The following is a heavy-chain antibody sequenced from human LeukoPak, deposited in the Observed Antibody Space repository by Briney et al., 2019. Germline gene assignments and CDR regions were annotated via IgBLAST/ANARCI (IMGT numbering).Heavy chain of an antibody. Sequence: SETLSLTCTVSGGSVSSGSYYWTWIRQPPGKGLEWIGYIYYSGSTNYNPSLKSRVTISVDTSKNQFSLKLSSVTAADTAVYYCASGIAVAGLDYWGQGTLVTVSS. D-gene: IGHD6-19*01. CDR2: IYYSGST. J-gene: IGHJ4*02. CDR1: GGSVSSGSYY. CDR3: ASGIAVAGLDY. V-gene: IGHV4-61*01.